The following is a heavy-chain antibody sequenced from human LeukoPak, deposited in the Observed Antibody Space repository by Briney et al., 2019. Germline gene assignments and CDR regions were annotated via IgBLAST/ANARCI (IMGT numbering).Heavy chain of an antibody. D-gene: IGHD2-15*01. V-gene: IGHV3-23*01. Sequence: PGGPLRLSCAASVFTFSNYAMSWVRYAPWKGLEWVSGISGSGGSTYYADSVKGRFTISRDNLKNTVSLQMNNLRVEDTAVYYCAKGGLGYCSGGSCSYADNWGQGTLVTVSS. J-gene: IGHJ4*02. CDR3: AKGGLGYCSGGSCSYADN. CDR1: VFTFSNYA. CDR2: ISGSGGST.